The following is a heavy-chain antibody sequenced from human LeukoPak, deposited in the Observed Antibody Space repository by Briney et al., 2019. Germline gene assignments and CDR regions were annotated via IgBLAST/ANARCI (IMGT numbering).Heavy chain of an antibody. D-gene: IGHD5-24*01. CDR2: INPNSGGT. V-gene: IGHV1-2*06. J-gene: IGHJ4*02. Sequence: GASVKVSCKASGYTFTGYYMHWVRQAPGQRLEWMGRINPNSGGTNYAQKFQGRVTMTRDTSISTAYMELSRLRSDDTAVYYCARIDGYNAPLDYWGQGTLVTVSS. CDR3: ARIDGYNAPLDY. CDR1: GYTFTGYY.